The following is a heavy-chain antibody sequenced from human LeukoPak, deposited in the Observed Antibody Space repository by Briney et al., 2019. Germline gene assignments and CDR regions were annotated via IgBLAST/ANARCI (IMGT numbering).Heavy chain of an antibody. CDR3: ARELNAFDI. Sequence: GGSLRLSCAASGFSFRRCAMNWVRQAPGKGLEWVSGLTDNGDSTYYADSVKGRFTTSRDNSKNTLYLQMNSLRAEDTAVYYCARELNAFDIWGQGTMVTVSS. CDR1: GFSFRRCA. V-gene: IGHV3-23*01. J-gene: IGHJ3*02. CDR2: LTDNGDST.